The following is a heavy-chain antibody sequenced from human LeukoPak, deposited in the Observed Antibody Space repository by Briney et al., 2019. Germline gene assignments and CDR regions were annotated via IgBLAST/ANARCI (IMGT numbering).Heavy chain of an antibody. J-gene: IGHJ6*02. CDR2: INPNSGGT. CDR1: GYTFTGYY. V-gene: IGHV1-2*02. D-gene: IGHD3-22*01. Sequence: GASVKVSCKASGYTFTGYYMHWVRQAPGQGLEWMGWINPNSGGTNYAQKFQGRVTMTRDTSISTAYMELSRLRSDDTAVYYCASDSYYDSSGSSYYYGMDVWGQGTTVTVS. CDR3: ASDSYYDSSGSSYYYGMDV.